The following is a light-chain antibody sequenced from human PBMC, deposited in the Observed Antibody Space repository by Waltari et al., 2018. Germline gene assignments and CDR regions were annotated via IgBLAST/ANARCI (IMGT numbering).Light chain of an antibody. Sequence: EIVLTQTPATLSLSPRDKATRSCWASQNIKTYLSWYQQKSGQAPRLLIYDATNRATGVPALFSGSGSGTGFDLTISSLEPEDFAMYYCQQRSNWPVTFGPGSRVDIK. CDR3: QQRSNWPVT. CDR2: DAT. J-gene: IGKJ3*01. CDR1: QNIKTY. V-gene: IGKV3-11*01.